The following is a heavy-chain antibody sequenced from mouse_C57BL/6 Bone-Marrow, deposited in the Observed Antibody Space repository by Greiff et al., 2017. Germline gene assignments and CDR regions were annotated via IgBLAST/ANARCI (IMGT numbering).Heavy chain of an antibody. CDR2: IHPNSGST. V-gene: IGHV1-64*01. J-gene: IGHJ4*01. D-gene: IGHD2-5*01. CDR3: AGYSTLYYAMDY. Sequence: QVQLQQPGAELVKPGASVKLSCKASGYTFTSYWMHWVKQRPGQGLEWIGMIHPNSGSTNYNEKFKSNATLTVDKSSSTAYMQLSSLTSEDSAVYYCAGYSTLYYAMDYWGRGTSVTVSS. CDR1: GYTFTSYW.